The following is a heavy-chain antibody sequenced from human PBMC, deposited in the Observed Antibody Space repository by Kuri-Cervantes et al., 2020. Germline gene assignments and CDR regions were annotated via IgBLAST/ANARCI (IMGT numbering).Heavy chain of an antibody. V-gene: IGHV3-7*01. CDR3: ATATPQWFGELLFYDGGRGGMNV. Sequence: LSLTCAASGFTFSSYAMSWVRQAPGKGLEWVANIKQDGSEKYYVDSVKGRFTISRDNSKNTLYLQMNSLRAEDTAVYYCATATPQWFGELLFYDGGRGGMNVWGQGTTVTVSS. J-gene: IGHJ6*02. CDR1: GFTFSSYA. D-gene: IGHD3-10*01. CDR2: IKQDGSEK.